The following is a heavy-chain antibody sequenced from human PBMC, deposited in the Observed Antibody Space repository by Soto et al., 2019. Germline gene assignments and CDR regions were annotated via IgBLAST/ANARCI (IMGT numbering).Heavy chain of an antibody. CDR2: ISSTTNYI. Sequence: PGGSLRLSCAASGFTFTRYSMNWVRQAPGKGPEWVSSISSTTNYIYYGDSMKGRFTIPRDNAKNSLYLEMNSLRAEDTAVYYCARESEDLTSNFDYWGQGTLVTVSS. V-gene: IGHV3-21*06. CDR1: GFTFTRYS. J-gene: IGHJ4*02. CDR3: ARESEDLTSNFDY.